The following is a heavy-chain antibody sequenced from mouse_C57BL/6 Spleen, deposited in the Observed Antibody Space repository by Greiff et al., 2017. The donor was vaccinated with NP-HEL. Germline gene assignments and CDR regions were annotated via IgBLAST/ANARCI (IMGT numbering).Heavy chain of an antibody. V-gene: IGHV1-64*01. CDR2: IHPNSGST. CDR3: ARRDDYVAMDY. J-gene: IGHJ4*01. CDR1: GYTFTSYW. Sequence: QVQLQQSGAELVKPGASVKLSCKASGYTFTSYWMHWVKQRPGQGLEWIGMIHPNSGSTNYNEKFKSKATLTVDKSSSTAYMQLSSLTSEDSAVYYCARRDDYVAMDYWGQGTSVTVSS.